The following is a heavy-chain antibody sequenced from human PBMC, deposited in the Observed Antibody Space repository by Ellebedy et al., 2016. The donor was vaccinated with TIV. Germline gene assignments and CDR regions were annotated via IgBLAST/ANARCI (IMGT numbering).Heavy chain of an antibody. J-gene: IGHJ4*02. CDR3: AKGRGGGSDSSAPRYYFDY. V-gene: IGHV3-23*01. CDR2: ISNTGSRT. CDR1: GFTFNSYV. Sequence: GESLKISCAASGFTFNSYVMSWVRQAPGKGLEWVSTISNTGSRTYFADSVEGRFIISSDNSKKTLYLQMNSLRAEDTAVYYCAKGRGGGSDSSAPRYYFDYWGLGTLVTVSS. D-gene: IGHD3-22*01.